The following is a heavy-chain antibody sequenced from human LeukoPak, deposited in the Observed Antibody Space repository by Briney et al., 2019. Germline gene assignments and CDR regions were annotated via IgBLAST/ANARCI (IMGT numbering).Heavy chain of an antibody. CDR3: ARTNLFVDTAVNDAFDV. CDR1: GFTFSSSW. V-gene: IGHV3-7*01. CDR2: IKQDGSEK. J-gene: IGHJ3*01. Sequence: GGSLRLSCAASGFTFSSSWMNWVRQAPGKGLEWVANIKQDGSEKYYVDSVKGRFTISRDNAKNSLYLQMNTLRAEDTAVYYCARTNLFVDTAVNDAFDVWGQGTMVIVSS. D-gene: IGHD5-18*01.